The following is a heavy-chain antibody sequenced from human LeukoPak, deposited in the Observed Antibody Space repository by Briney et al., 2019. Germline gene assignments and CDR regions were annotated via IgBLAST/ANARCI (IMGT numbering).Heavy chain of an antibody. V-gene: IGHV4-39*07. D-gene: IGHD3-9*01. CDR3: ARDFGILTGYHDY. CDR2: IYYSGST. Sequence: SETLSLTCTVSGGSISSSNSYWGWIRQPPGKGLEWIGTIYYSGSTYYNPSLKSRVTISLNTSKNQFSLKLSSVTAADTAVYYCARDFGILTGYHDYWGQGTLVTVSS. J-gene: IGHJ4*02. CDR1: GGSISSSNSY.